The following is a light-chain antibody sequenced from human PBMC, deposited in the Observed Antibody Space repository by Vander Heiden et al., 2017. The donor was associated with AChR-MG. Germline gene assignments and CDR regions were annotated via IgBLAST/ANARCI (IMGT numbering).Light chain of an antibody. CDR2: GAS. CDR1: QSVDSSY. V-gene: IGKV3-20*01. Sequence: EIVLTQSPGTLSLSPGERATLSCRASQSVDSSYLAWYQQEPGQAPRLLIYGASSRATGIPDRFSGSGTGTDFTLTISRLEPEDFAGYYCQQYGGSPPRVTFGPGTKVDIK. CDR3: QQYGGSPPRVT. J-gene: IGKJ3*01.